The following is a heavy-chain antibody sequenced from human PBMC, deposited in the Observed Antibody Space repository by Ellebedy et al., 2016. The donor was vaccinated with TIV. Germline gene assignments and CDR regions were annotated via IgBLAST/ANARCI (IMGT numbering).Heavy chain of an antibody. CDR3: ARDGIFDY. CDR2: MNPNSGNT. D-gene: IGHD1-14*01. V-gene: IGHV1-8*01. CDR1: GYTFTSYD. Sequence: ASVKVSCXASGYTFTSYDINWVRQATGQGLEWMGWMNPNSGNTGYAQKLQGRVTMTTDTSTSTAYMELRSLRSDDTAVYYCARDGIFDYWGQGTLVTVSS. J-gene: IGHJ4*02.